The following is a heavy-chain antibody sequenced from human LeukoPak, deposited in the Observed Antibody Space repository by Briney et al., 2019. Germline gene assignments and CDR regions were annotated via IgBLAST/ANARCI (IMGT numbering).Heavy chain of an antibody. J-gene: IGHJ4*02. CDR3: ARGSTNYYDSSGYYPA. D-gene: IGHD3-22*01. CDR1: GFTFSNYG. CDR2: LSSSGGST. V-gene: IGHV3-23*01. Sequence: GGSLRLSCAASGFTFSNYGMNWVRQAPGKGLEWVSALSSSGGSTYYADSVKGRFTISRDNAKNSLYLQMNSLRAEDTAVYYCARGSTNYYDSSGYYPAWGQGTLVTVSS.